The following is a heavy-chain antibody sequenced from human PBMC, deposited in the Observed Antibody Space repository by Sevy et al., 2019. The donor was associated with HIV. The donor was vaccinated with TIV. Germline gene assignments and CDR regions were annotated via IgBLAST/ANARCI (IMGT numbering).Heavy chain of an antibody. J-gene: IGHJ4*02. CDR2: IQFDGSSQ. Sequence: AGSLRLSCAASGFTFSYSGMHWVRQAPGKGLEWLTFIQFDGSSQYYADSVKGRFTILRDNSKNTLYLQMNSRRSEDTAVYYCARDSGGGGYSDYWGQGTLVTVSS. CDR1: GFTFSYSG. V-gene: IGHV3-30*02. D-gene: IGHD2-21*02. CDR3: ARDSGGGGYSDY.